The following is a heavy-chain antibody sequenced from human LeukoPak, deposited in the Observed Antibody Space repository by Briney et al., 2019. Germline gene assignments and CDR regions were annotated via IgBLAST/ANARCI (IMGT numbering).Heavy chain of an antibody. D-gene: IGHD3-3*01. J-gene: IGHJ4*02. CDR2: INTNTGNP. V-gene: IGHV7-4-1*02. Sequence: ASVKVSCKASGYTFTSYAMNWVRQAPGQGLGWMGWINTNTGNPTYAQGFTGRFVFSLDTSVSTAYLQISSLKAEDTAVYYCARGLPNSYYDFWSGLYFDYWGQGTLVTVSS. CDR1: GYTFTSYA. CDR3: ARGLPNSYYDFWSGLYFDY.